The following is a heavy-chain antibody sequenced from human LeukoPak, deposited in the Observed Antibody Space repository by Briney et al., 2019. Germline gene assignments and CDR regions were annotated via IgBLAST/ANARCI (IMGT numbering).Heavy chain of an antibody. V-gene: IGHV3-48*01. J-gene: IGHJ4*02. D-gene: IGHD5-18*01. CDR2: ISSSSSTI. CDR3: ARSKDKNTYGYAY. Sequence: PGGSLRLSCAASGFTFSSSSMNWVRQAPGKGLEWVSYISSSSSTIYYTDSGKGRFTISRDNAKNLLCLQMNNLRAEDTAVYYCARSKDKNTYGYAYWGQGTLVTVSS. CDR1: GFTFSSSS.